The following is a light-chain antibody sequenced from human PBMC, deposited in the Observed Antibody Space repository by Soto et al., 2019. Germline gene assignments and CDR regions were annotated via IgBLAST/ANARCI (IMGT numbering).Light chain of an antibody. CDR3: QQYDDWPET. J-gene: IGKJ1*01. Sequence: EIVLTQSPATLSLSPGERAALSCKASQSVHNFLAWYQQKPGQAPRLLIYGASTRAAGIPARFSGSGSGTDFTLTISSLEPEDFAVYYCQQYDDWPETFGQGTKVDIK. CDR1: QSVHNF. CDR2: GAS. V-gene: IGKV3-11*01.